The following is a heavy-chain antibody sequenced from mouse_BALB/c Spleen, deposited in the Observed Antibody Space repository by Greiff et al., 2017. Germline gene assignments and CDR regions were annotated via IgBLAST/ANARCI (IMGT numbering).Heavy chain of an antibody. Sequence: EVKLMESGGDLVKPGGSLKLSCAASGFTFSSYGMSWVRQTPDKRLEWVATISSGGSYTYYPDSVKGRFTISRDNAKNTLYLQMSSLKSEDTAMYYCARPGEGYYVNYAMDYWGQGTSVTVSS. CDR1: GFTFSSYG. CDR3: ARPGEGYYVNYAMDY. V-gene: IGHV5-6*01. J-gene: IGHJ4*01. CDR2: ISSGGSYT. D-gene: IGHD2-3*01.